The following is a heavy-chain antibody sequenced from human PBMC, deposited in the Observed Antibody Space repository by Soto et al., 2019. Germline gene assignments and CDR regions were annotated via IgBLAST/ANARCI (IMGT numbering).Heavy chain of an antibody. CDR2: INHSGST. D-gene: IGHD6-19*01. Sequence: QVQLQQWGAGLLKPSETLSLTCAVYGGSFSGYYWSWIRQPPGKGLEWIGEINHSGSTNYNPSLKSRVTISVDTSKNQFSLKLSSVTAADTAVYYCARGRVVGTGYSSGWVDYWGQGTLVTVSS. J-gene: IGHJ4*02. CDR1: GGSFSGYY. CDR3: ARGRVVGTGYSSGWVDY. V-gene: IGHV4-34*01.